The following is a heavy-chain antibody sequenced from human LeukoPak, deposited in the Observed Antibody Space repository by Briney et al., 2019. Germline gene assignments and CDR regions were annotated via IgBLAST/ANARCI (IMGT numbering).Heavy chain of an antibody. CDR2: ISGSGGST. D-gene: IGHD1-1*01. V-gene: IGHV3-23*01. CDR3: ASPNEKEDYYYYYYYMDV. J-gene: IGHJ6*03. CDR1: GFTFSSYA. Sequence: QSGGSLRLSCAASGFTFSSYAMSWVRQAPGKGLEWVSAISGSGGSTYYADSVKGRFTISRDNSKNTLYLQMNSLRAEDTAVYYCASPNEKEDYYYYYYYMDVWGKGTTVTVSS.